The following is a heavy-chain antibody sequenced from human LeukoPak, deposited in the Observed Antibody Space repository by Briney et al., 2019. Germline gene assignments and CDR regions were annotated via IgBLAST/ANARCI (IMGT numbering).Heavy chain of an antibody. D-gene: IGHD3-9*01. CDR3: ATSLKYYDILTGYYSFDY. CDR1: GYTFTSYG. Sequence: ASVKVSCKASGYTFTSYGISWVRQAPGQGLEWMGWISAYNGNTNYAQKLQGRVTMTTDTSTSTAYMELRSLRFDDTAVYYCATSLKYYDILTGYYSFDYWGQGTLVTVSS. J-gene: IGHJ4*02. CDR2: ISAYNGNT. V-gene: IGHV1-18*01.